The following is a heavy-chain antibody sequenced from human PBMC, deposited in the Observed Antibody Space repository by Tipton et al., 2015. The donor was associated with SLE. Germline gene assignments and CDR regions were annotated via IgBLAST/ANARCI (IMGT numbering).Heavy chain of an antibody. CDR3: ARGYYESNGYYSFDY. J-gene: IGHJ4*02. D-gene: IGHD3-22*01. CDR2: IFHTGSA. Sequence: TLSLTCVVSGASISTEGYSWSWLRQPPGKGLEWIGYIFHTGSAYYNPSLKSRLSISLDRSNNQFSLKLSSMTAADTAVYHCARGYYESNGYYSFDYWGPGALVTVSS. V-gene: IGHV4-30-2*01. CDR1: GASISTEGYS.